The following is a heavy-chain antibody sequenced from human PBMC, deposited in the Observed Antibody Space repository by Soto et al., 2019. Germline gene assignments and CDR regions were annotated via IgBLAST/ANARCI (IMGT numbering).Heavy chain of an antibody. V-gene: IGHV1-69*06. D-gene: IGHD1-26*01. CDR2: IIPIFGTT. Sequence: ASVKVSCKASGGTFSSYAISWVRQAPGQGLEWMGGIIPIFGTTNYARRFQGRVTITADKSTSTAYMELRSLRSEDTAVYYCARGTRSGSYYYYGLDVWGQGTTVTVSS. J-gene: IGHJ6*02. CDR3: ARGTRSGSYYYYGLDV. CDR1: GGTFSSYA.